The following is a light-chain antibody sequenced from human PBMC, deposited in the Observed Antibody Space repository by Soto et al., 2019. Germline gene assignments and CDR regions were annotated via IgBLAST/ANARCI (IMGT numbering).Light chain of an antibody. J-gene: IGKJ1*01. CDR1: HSISRQ. CDR3: LQYQSYWT. Sequence: DIQMTQSPSTLSASVGDRVSVTCRASHSISRQLAWYQQKPGKAPNLLIYQASNLETGVPSRFSGSGSWTEFTLTISSLQPDEFETDYDLQYQSYWTLGQGTKVEV. V-gene: IGKV1-5*03. CDR2: QAS.